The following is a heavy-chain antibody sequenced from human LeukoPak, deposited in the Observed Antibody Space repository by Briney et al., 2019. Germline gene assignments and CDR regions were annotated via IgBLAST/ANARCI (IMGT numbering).Heavy chain of an antibody. CDR3: ARPLIGPSNWFDP. CDR1: GGSISSSSYY. V-gene: IGHV4-39*01. CDR2: IYYSGST. D-gene: IGHD3-16*01. J-gene: IGHJ5*02. Sequence: SETLSLTCTVPGGSISSSSYYWGWIRQPPGKGLEWIGSIYYSGSTYYNPSLKSRVTISVDTSKNQFSLKLSSVTAADTAVYYCARPLIGPSNWFDPWGQGTLVTVSS.